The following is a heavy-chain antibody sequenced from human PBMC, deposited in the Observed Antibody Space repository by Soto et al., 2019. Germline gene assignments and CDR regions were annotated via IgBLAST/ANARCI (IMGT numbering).Heavy chain of an antibody. Sequence: EVQLLESGGGLVQPGGSLRLSCAASGFTFSKYAMSWVRQAPGKGLEWVSAISGSGTTTYSAVSVRGRFTISRENSNKMLYLQRHSPSPEDTALYYCVKFFVETGGSSGWPWSLESWGQGTLVTVSS. CDR3: VKFFVETGGSSGWPWSLES. D-gene: IGHD6-25*01. CDR2: ISGSGTTT. V-gene: IGHV3-23*01. CDR1: GFTFSKYA. J-gene: IGHJ4*02.